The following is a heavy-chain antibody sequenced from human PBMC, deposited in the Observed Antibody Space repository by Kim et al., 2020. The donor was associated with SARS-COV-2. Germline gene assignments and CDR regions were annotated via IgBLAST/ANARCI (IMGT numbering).Heavy chain of an antibody. CDR1: GGSFSGYY. Sequence: SETLSLTCAVYGGSFSGYYWSWIRQPPGKGLEWIGEINHSGSTNYNPSLKSRVTISVDTSKNQFSLKLSSVTAADTAVYYCASAATYCSGGSCYSNWYFDLWGRGTLVTVSS. J-gene: IGHJ2*01. D-gene: IGHD2-15*01. CDR2: INHSGST. V-gene: IGHV4-34*01. CDR3: ASAATYCSGGSCYSNWYFDL.